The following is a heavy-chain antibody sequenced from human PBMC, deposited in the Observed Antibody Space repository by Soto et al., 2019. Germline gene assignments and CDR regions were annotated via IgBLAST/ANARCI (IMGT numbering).Heavy chain of an antibody. CDR1: GFTFSSYA. V-gene: IGHV3-23*01. J-gene: IGHJ4*02. CDR3: ANSNSSPWYAGYYFEY. Sequence: EVQMLESGGGLVQPGGSLRLSCVASGFTFSSYAMIWVRQAPGQGLEWVSGIRNSGVTTDYADSVKGRFTISRDNSKNTLYLQMNSLRAEDTAVYYCANSNSSPWYAGYYFEYWGQGTLVTVSS. D-gene: IGHD6-13*01. CDR2: IRNSGVTT.